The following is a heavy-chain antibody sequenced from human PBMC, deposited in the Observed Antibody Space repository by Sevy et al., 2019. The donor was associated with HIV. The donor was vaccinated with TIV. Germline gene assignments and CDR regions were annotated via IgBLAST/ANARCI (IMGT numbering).Heavy chain of an antibody. D-gene: IGHD3-22*01. CDR3: VTTKDYYDSSASPFDY. CDR2: FDPEDGET. J-gene: IGHJ4*02. Sequence: ASVKVSCKVSGYTLTQLSMHWVRQAPGKGLEWMGSFDPEDGETFYAQKFQGRVTLTEDTSTDTAYLELSSLTSKDTAVYYCVTTKDYYDSSASPFDYWGQGTLVTVSS. CDR1: GYTLTQLS. V-gene: IGHV1-24*01.